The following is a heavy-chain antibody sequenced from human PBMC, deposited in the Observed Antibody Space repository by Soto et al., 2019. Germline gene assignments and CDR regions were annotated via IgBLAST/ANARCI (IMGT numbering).Heavy chain of an antibody. J-gene: IGHJ3*01. V-gene: IGHV3-13*01. Sequence: EVLLVESGGGLVQPGGSLRLSCTTSGFTFSTYDMHWVRQVTGKGLEWVSGIVVAGDTYLPDSVKGRFTISRENAKNSLYLQMDSLRVEDTAVYYCARRGIDTMSGFDALDVWGLGTKVTVSS. CDR1: GFTFSTYD. D-gene: IGHD6-25*01. CDR3: ARRGIDTMSGFDALDV. CDR2: IVVAGDT.